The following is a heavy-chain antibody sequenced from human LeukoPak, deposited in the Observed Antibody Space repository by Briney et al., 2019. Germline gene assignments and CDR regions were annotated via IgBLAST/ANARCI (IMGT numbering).Heavy chain of an antibody. D-gene: IGHD3-10*01. CDR1: GGSIRSYY. Sequence: SETLSLTCTVSGGSIRSYYWSWIRQSPGKGLEWIGYIYYSGSTNYNPSLKSRVTISVDTSKNQFSLKLSSVTAADTAVYYCARDREVLRGPNSSFYYYYMDVWGKGTTVTISS. J-gene: IGHJ6*03. CDR3: ARDREVLRGPNSSFYYYYMDV. CDR2: IYYSGST. V-gene: IGHV4-59*12.